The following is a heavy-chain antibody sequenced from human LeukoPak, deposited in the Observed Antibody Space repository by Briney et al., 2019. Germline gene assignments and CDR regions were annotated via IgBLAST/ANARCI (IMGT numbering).Heavy chain of an antibody. D-gene: IGHD4-17*01. V-gene: IGHV4-34*01. Sequence: SETLSLTCAVYGGSFSGYYWSWIRQPPGKGLEWIGEINHSGSTNYNPSLKSRVTISVDTSKNQFSLKLSSVTAADTAVYYCARAQATVTRGPFDYWGQGTVVTVSS. J-gene: IGHJ4*02. CDR2: INHSGST. CDR1: GGSFSGYY. CDR3: ARAQATVTRGPFDY.